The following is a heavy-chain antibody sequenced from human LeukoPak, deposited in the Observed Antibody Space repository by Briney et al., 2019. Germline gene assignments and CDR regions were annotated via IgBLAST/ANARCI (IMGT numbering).Heavy chain of an antibody. CDR3: ARLSGGPGTTHYFDY. J-gene: IGHJ4*02. CDR1: GGTFSSYA. V-gene: IGHV1-69*13. D-gene: IGHD4-17*01. Sequence: VKVSCKASGGTFSSYAISWVRQAPGQALEWMGGIIPIFGTANYAQKFQGRVTITADESTSTAYMELSSLRSEDTAVYYCARLSGGPGTTHYFDYWGQGTLVTVSS. CDR2: IIPIFGTA.